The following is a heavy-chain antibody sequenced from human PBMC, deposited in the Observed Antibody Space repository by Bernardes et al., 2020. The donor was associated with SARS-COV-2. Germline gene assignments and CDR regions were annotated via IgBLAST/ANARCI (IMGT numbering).Heavy chain of an antibody. D-gene: IGHD3-22*01. J-gene: IGHJ2*01. CDR1: GYSFTSYW. V-gene: IGHV5-10-1*01. CDR2: IDPSDSYT. CDR3: ARLGSSGYYYLSGYFDL. Sequence: GASLKISCKGSGYSFTSYWISWVRQMPGKGLEWMGRIDPSDSYTNYSPSFQGHVTISADKSISTAYLQWSSLKASDTAMYYCARLGSSGYYYLSGYFDLWGRGTLVTVSS.